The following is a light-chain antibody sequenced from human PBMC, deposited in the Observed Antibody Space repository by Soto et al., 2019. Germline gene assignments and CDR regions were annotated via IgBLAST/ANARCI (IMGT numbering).Light chain of an antibody. CDR2: AVS. Sequence: QSALTQPASVSGSPGQSITISCTGTSSDVGGYNYVSWYQQHPGKAPKLMIYAVSNRPSGVSNRFSGSKSGNTASLTISGLQAEDGADYYCSSYTGNNTLNVVFGGGTQLTVL. J-gene: IGLJ2*01. CDR3: SSYTGNNTLNVV. CDR1: SSDVGGYNY. V-gene: IGLV2-14*01.